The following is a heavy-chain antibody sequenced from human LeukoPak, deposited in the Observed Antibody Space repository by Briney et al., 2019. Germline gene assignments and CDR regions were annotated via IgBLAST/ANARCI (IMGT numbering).Heavy chain of an antibody. CDR3: ARESYPIDY. CDR2: VSFDGSNK. CDR1: GFTFSSNG. V-gene: IGHV3-33*01. D-gene: IGHD5-18*01. J-gene: IGHJ4*02. Sequence: GTSLRLSCAASGFTFSSNGMHWVRQAPGKGLEWVAVVSFDGSNKYFEDSVKGRFSISRDNAKNSLYLQMNSLRAEDTAVYYCARESYPIDYWGQGTLVTVSS.